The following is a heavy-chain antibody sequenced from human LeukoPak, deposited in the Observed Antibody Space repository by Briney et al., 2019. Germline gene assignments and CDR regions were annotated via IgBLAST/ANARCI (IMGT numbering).Heavy chain of an antibody. J-gene: IGHJ2*01. V-gene: IGHV4-38-2*01. Sequence: SETLSLTCAVSGYSISRGYYWGWIRPPPGKGLEWIASIYHSGRTYYNPSLKSRVTISVDTSKNQFSLKLSSVTAVDTAVYYCARHGCEFWSGPGINWYFDLWGRGTLLTVSS. D-gene: IGHD3-3*01. CDR1: GYSISRGYY. CDR3: ARHGCEFWSGPGINWYFDL. CDR2: IYHSGRT.